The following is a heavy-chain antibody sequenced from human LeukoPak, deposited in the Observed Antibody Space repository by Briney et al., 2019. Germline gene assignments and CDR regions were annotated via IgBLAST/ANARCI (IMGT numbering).Heavy chain of an antibody. J-gene: IGHJ4*02. CDR2: INPSGGST. Sequence: GASVKVSCKASGYTFTSYYMHWVRQAPGQGLEWMGIINPSGGSTSYAQKFQGRVTMTRDTSTSTVYMELSSLRSEDTAVYYCARERPVDLALWQQLGKPQPVDYWDQGTLVTVSS. CDR1: GYTFTSYY. V-gene: IGHV1-46*01. CDR3: ARERPVDLALWQQLGKPQPVDY. D-gene: IGHD6-13*01.